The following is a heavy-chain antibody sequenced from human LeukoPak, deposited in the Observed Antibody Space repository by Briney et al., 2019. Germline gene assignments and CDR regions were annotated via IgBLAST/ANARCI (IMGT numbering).Heavy chain of an antibody. J-gene: IGHJ6*03. D-gene: IGHD2-15*01. CDR3: ARYPMVVAATGALYYYMDV. V-gene: IGHV4-4*02. CDR2: IYHSGST. Sequence: PSETLSLTCAVSGGSISSSNWWSWVRQPPGKGLEWIGEIYHSGSTNYNPSLKSRVTISVDTSKNQFSLKLSSVTAADTAVYYCARYPMVVAATGALYYYMDVWGKGTTVTVSS. CDR1: GGSISSSNW.